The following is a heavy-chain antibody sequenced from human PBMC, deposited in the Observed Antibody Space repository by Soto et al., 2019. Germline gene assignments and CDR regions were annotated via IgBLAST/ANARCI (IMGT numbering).Heavy chain of an antibody. CDR1: GGSISSGGYY. D-gene: IGHD4-17*01. CDR3: ARVTGGDYYYYFDY. Sequence: SETLSLTCTVSGGSISSGGYYWSWIRQHPGKGLEWIGYIYYSGSTYYNPSLKSRVTISVDTSKNQFSLKLSSVTAADTAVYYCARVTGGDYYYYFDYWGQGTLVTV. CDR2: IYYSGST. J-gene: IGHJ4*02. V-gene: IGHV4-31*03.